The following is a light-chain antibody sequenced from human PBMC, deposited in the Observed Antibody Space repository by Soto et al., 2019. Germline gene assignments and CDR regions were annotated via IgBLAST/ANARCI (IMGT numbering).Light chain of an antibody. J-gene: IGKJ1*01. CDR2: DAS. CDR3: QQRAGRWT. V-gene: IGKV3-11*01. Sequence: EVVLTQSPATLSLSPGERATLSCRASQSVSSFLAWYQQKPGQAPRLLIYDASNRATGIPARFSGSGSGTDFTLTISSLEPEDFAVYYCQQRAGRWTLGQGTKVDIK. CDR1: QSVSSF.